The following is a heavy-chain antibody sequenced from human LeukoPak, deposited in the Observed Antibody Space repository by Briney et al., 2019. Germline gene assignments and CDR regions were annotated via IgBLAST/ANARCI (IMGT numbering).Heavy chain of an antibody. CDR1: GYTFTCYD. CDR2: INPNSGGT. J-gene: IGHJ4*02. V-gene: IGHV1-2*02. D-gene: IGHD6-13*01. CDR3: ARTPPRAAADY. Sequence: ASVKVSCKGAGYTFTCYDMHWVRQGPGQGLEWVGWINPNSGGTNYAQKFQGRGTITRDTSISTAYMELSRLRSDDTAVYYCARTPPRAAADYWGQGTLVTVSS.